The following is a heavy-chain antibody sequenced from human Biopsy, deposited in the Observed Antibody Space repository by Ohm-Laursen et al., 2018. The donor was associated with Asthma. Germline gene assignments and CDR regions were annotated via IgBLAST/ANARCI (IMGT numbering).Heavy chain of an antibody. CDR2: IYRNGDT. CDR3: ARGWNCGGDCYSLDS. V-gene: IGHV4-30-2*06. CDR1: GDSIDGGDYS. Sequence: TLSLTCGVSGDSIDGGDYSWTWIRQSPGVGLEWIGYIYRNGDTYYNPTLKNRVTISIDRSKNQFSLRLRSVTAADTAVYYCARGWNCGGDCYSLDSWGQGTLVTVSS. D-gene: IGHD2-21*02. J-gene: IGHJ4*02.